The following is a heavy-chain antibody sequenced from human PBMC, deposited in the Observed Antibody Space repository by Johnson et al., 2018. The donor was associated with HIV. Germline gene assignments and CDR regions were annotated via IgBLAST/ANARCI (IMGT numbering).Heavy chain of an antibody. J-gene: IGHJ3*02. V-gene: IGHV3-23*01. CDR3: ANSLLFDAFNI. Sequence: SVKGRFTISRDNSKNTTYLQMNSLRAEDTAVYYCANSLLFDAFNIWGQGTMVTVSS.